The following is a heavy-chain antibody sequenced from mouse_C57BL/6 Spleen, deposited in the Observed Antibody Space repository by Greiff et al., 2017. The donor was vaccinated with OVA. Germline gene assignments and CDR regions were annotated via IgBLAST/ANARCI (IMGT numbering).Heavy chain of an antibody. CDR2: IYPSDSET. D-gene: IGHD3-2*02. CDR1: GYTFTSYW. V-gene: IGHV1-61*01. Sequence: QVQLKQPGAELVRPGSSVKLSCKASGYTFTSYWMDWVKQRPGQGLEWIGNIYPSDSETHYNQKFKDKATLTVDKSSSTAYMQLSSLTSEDSAVYYCARGAAQAIDYWGQGTTLTVSS. J-gene: IGHJ2*01. CDR3: ARGAAQAIDY.